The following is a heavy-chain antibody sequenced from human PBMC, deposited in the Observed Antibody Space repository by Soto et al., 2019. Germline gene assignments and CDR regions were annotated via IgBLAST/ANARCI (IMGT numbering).Heavy chain of an antibody. J-gene: IGHJ4*02. CDR1: GFTFSSYA. V-gene: IGHV3-23*01. CDR3: AKDTVVVVAAEDDY. CDR2: ISGSGGST. Sequence: EVQLLESGGGLVQPGGSLRLSCAASGFTFSSYAMSWVRQAPGKGLEGVSAISGSGGSTYYADSVKGRFTISRDNSKNTLYLQMHSLRAEDTAVYYCAKDTVVVVAAEDDYWGQGTLVTVSS. D-gene: IGHD2-15*01.